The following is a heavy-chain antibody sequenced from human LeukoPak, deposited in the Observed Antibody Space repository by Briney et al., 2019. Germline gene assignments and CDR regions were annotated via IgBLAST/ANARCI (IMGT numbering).Heavy chain of an antibody. D-gene: IGHD4-17*01. J-gene: IGHJ4*02. Sequence: NPGGSLRLSCAASGFTFSSYSMNWGRQAPGKGLEWVSSISSSSSYIYYADSVKGRFTISRDNAKNSLYLQMNSLRAEDTAVYYCARDSHDYGDYVSFDYWGQGTLVTVSS. CDR2: ISSSSSYI. CDR1: GFTFSSYS. CDR3: ARDSHDYGDYVSFDY. V-gene: IGHV3-21*01.